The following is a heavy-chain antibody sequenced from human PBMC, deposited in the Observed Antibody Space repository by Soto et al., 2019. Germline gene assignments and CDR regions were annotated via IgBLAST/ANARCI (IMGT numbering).Heavy chain of an antibody. CDR2: IKQDGSEK. Sequence: EVQLVESGGGLVQPGGSLRLSCAASKFTFSSYWMNWVRQAPGKGLEWVANIKQDGSEKYYVDSVKGRFTISRDNAKNALYLKMNSLSAEDTAVYYCAGGGGWVIDSWGQGALVTVSS. CDR3: AGGGGWVIDS. V-gene: IGHV3-7*01. CDR1: KFTFSSYW. J-gene: IGHJ4*02. D-gene: IGHD3-16*01.